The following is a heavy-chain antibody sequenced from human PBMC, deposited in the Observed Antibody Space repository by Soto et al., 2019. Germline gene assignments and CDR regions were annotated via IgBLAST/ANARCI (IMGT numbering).Heavy chain of an antibody. J-gene: IGHJ4*02. Sequence: EVQLLESGGGLVQPGGSLRLACAASGFTFSSYAMSWVRQAPGKGMEWVSAISGSGGSTYYADSVKGRFTISRDNSKNTLYLQMNSLRAEDTAVYYCAKDLGRFLEWLLIDYWGQGTLVTVSS. CDR2: ISGSGGST. D-gene: IGHD3-3*01. V-gene: IGHV3-23*01. CDR3: AKDLGRFLEWLLIDY. CDR1: GFTFSSYA.